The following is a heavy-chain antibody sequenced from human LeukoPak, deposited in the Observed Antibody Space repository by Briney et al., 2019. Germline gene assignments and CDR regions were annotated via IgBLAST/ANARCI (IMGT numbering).Heavy chain of an antibody. Sequence: SETLSLTCTVSGGSISSSSYYWGWIRQPPGKGLEWIGSIYYSGSTYYNPSLKSRVTISVDTSKNQFSLKLSSVTAADTAVYYCARNPPTPRYWFDPWGQGTLVTVSS. CDR2: IYYSGST. CDR1: GGSISSSSYY. J-gene: IGHJ5*02. V-gene: IGHV4-39*07. CDR3: ARNPPTPRYWFDP. D-gene: IGHD1-14*01.